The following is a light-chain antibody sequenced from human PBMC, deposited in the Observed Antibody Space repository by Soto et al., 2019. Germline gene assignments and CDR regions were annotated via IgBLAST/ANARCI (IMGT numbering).Light chain of an antibody. CDR2: AAS. J-gene: IGKJ1*01. CDR3: QQSYSNTWT. CDR1: QGISTY. V-gene: IGKV1-39*01. Sequence: DIHMTQSPSSLSASIGHRFTITCRASQGISTYLNWYQKKTGKAPKLLIYAASSLQSGVPSRFSGSGSETDFTLTISSMQNEDFATYSCQQSYSNTWTFGQGTKVDI.